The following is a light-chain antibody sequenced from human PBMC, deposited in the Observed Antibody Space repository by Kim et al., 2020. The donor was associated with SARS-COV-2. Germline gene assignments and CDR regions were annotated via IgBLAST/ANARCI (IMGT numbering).Light chain of an antibody. CDR2: GKN. Sequence: ALGQTVRITCQGDSLRRYYASWYQQKPGQAPVLVVYGKNNRPSGIPDRFSGSSSGNTASLTITGAQAEDEADYYCSSRVSSGSHVLFGGGTQLTVL. J-gene: IGLJ2*01. V-gene: IGLV3-19*01. CDR3: SSRVSSGSHVL. CDR1: SLRRYY.